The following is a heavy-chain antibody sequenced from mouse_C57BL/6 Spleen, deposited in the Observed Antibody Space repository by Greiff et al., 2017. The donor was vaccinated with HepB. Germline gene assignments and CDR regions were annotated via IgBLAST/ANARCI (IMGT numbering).Heavy chain of an antibody. CDR1: GFSLTSYG. J-gene: IGHJ3*01. CDR3: ARGYGNYEAWFAY. V-gene: IGHV2-6*03. D-gene: IGHD2-1*01. CDR2: IWSDGST. Sequence: QVHVKQSGPGLVAPSQSLSITCTVSGFSLTSYGVHWVRQPPGKGLEWLVVIWSDGSTTYNSALKSRLSISKDNSKSQVFLKMNSLQTDDTAMYYCARGYGNYEAWFAYWGQGTLVTVSA.